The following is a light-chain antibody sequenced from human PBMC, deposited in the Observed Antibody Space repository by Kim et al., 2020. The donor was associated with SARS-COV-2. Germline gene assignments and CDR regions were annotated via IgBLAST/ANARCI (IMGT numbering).Light chain of an antibody. CDR1: KLGEKY. V-gene: IGLV3-1*01. J-gene: IGLJ3*02. Sequence: SVNPGQTASITCTGDKLGEKYAGWEQQKPGQSHVLVIYQDRKRPSGIPERFSGSNSGNTATLTISGTQAMDEADYYCQVWDSSLWVLGGGTKLTVL. CDR3: QVWDSSLWV. CDR2: QDR.